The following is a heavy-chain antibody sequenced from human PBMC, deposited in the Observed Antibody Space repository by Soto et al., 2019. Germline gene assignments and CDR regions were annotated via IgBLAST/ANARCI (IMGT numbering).Heavy chain of an antibody. CDR2: TYYRSKWYN. Sequence: SQALSLTCAISGDSVSSNSAAWNWIRQSPSRGLEWLGRTYYRSKWYNDYAVSVKSRITINPDTSKNQFSLQLNSVTPEDTAVYYCARGTYYYDSSGYYVGSQFDYWGQGTLDTVSS. D-gene: IGHD3-22*01. CDR1: GDSVSSNSAA. CDR3: ARGTYYYDSSGYYVGSQFDY. V-gene: IGHV6-1*01. J-gene: IGHJ4*02.